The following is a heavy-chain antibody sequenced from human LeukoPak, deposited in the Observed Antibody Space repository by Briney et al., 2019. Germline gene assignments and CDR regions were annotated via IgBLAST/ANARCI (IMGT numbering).Heavy chain of an antibody. CDR1: RFTLSSDW. CDR2: IRKDGGVQ. V-gene: IGHV3-7*01. D-gene: IGHD1/OR15-1a*01. CDR3: LVTTRSRGFDY. J-gene: IGHJ4*02. Sequence: RGSLRLSCANPRFTLSSDWKSSVRQVPGKRLKWVAKIRKDGGVQNYVDSVKGRFTISRDNPKYSVYLQMSSLRAEDTAVYYCLVTTRSRGFDYWGQGTLVTVSS.